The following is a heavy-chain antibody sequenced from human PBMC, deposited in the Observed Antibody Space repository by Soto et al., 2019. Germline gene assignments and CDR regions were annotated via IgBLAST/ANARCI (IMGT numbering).Heavy chain of an antibody. D-gene: IGHD6-19*01. V-gene: IGHV3-11*01. J-gene: IGHJ4*02. Sequence: GGSLRLSCATSGFTFSDYYMSWIRQAPGKGLEWVSYISPTGDTIYYADSVKGRVTVSRDNAKNSLYLEMNSLRAGDTAVYYCVREGSAWSRGYWGQGTMVTVSS. CDR2: ISPTGDTI. CDR3: VREGSAWSRGY. CDR1: GFTFSDYY.